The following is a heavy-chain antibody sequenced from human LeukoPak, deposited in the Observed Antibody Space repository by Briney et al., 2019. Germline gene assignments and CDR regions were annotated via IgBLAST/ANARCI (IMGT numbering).Heavy chain of an antibody. D-gene: IGHD3-3*01. CDR3: ASSFYDFWSGYDYPFDY. CDR1: GFTFSRYT. V-gene: IGHV3-21*06. Sequence: GGSLRLSCAASGFTFSRYTMKWVRQAPGKGLEWVSSISSSSSNIFYADSVKGRFTISRDNAKNSLYLQMNSLRAEDTAVYYCASSFYDFWSGYDYPFDYWGQGTLVTVSS. CDR2: ISSSSSNI. J-gene: IGHJ4*02.